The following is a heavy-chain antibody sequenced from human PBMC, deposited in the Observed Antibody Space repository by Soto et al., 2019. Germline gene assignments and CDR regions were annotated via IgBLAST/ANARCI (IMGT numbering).Heavy chain of an antibody. V-gene: IGHV4-30-2*01. J-gene: IGHJ6*02. CDR1: GDSISSGGYS. CDR2: IDRSGST. D-gene: IGHD1-26*01. Sequence: SETLSLTXTVSGDSISSGGYSWSWIRQPPGKGLEWVGYIDRSGSTYYNPSLQSRVTISVDRSSHQFSLSLTSVTAADTAFYYCARDGAWRGFDVWGQGTTVTVSS. CDR3: ARDGAWRGFDV.